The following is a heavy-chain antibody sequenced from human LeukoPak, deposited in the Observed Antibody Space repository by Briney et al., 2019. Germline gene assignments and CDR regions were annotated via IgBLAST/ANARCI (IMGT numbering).Heavy chain of an antibody. CDR3: AKTDSSSWYVSNWFDP. CDR1: GFTFSSYA. J-gene: IGHJ5*02. D-gene: IGHD6-13*01. CDR2: ISGSGGST. V-gene: IGHV3-23*01. Sequence: GGSLRLSFAASGFTFSSYAMSWVRQAPGKGLDWVSAISGSGGSTYYADSVKGRFTISRDNSKNTLYLQMNSLRAEDTAVYYCAKTDSSSWYVSNWFDPWGQGTLVTVSS.